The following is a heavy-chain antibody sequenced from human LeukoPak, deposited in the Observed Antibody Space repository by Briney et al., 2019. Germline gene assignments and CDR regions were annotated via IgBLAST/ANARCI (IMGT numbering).Heavy chain of an antibody. D-gene: IGHD4-17*01. CDR1: GFTVSSSY. Sequence: GGSLRLSCAASGFTVSSSYMSWVRQAPGKGLEWVSVIYSGGSTYYADSVKGRFTISRDNSKNTLYLQMNSLRAEDTAVYYCARDGCLRLSGDYGDPTCSDYWGQGTLVTVSS. V-gene: IGHV3-66*01. CDR3: ARDGCLRLSGDYGDPTCSDY. J-gene: IGHJ4*02. CDR2: IYSGGST.